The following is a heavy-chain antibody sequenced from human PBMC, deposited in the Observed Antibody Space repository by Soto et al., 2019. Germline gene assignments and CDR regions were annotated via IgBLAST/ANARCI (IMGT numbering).Heavy chain of an antibody. CDR2: ISTYSGDT. CDR3: AIHHGPTISENWFDP. D-gene: IGHD3-9*01. CDR1: GYTFFTYD. Sequence: QVHLVQSGVEVKTPGASVKVSCQASGYTFFTYDISWVRQAPGQGLEWRGGISTYSGDTNYAQQSQGRVTMTTDTSTTTAYRELTSLRSDDTAVYYCAIHHGPTISENWFDPWGQGTLVTVSS. V-gene: IGHV1-18*01. J-gene: IGHJ5*02.